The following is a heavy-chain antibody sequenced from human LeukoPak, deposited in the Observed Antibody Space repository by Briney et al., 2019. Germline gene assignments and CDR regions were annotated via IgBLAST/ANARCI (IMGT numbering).Heavy chain of an antibody. V-gene: IGHV1-2*02. CDR3: ARDSQWQNFDL. D-gene: IGHD6-19*01. CDR1: Y. CDR2: INPNSGGT. J-gene: IGHJ2*01. Sequence: YXXXXXQAXGQGXXWMGWINPNSGGTNYAQKFQGRVTMTRDTSISTAYMELSRLRSDDTAVYYCARDSQWQNFDLWGRGTLVTVSS.